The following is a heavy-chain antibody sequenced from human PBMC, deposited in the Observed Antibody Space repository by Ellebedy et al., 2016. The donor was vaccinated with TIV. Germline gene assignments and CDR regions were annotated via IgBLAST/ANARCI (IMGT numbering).Heavy chain of an antibody. CDR3: AKGVGSLNYYGMDV. CDR2: ISGSGGST. J-gene: IGHJ6*02. D-gene: IGHD6-13*01. CDR1: GFTFSSYA. V-gene: IGHV3-23*01. Sequence: GESLKISXAASGFTFSSYAMSWVRQAPGKGLEWVSAISGSGGSTYYADSVKGRFTISRDNSKNTLYLQMNSLRAEDTAVYYCAKGVGSLNYYGMDVWGQGTTVTVSS.